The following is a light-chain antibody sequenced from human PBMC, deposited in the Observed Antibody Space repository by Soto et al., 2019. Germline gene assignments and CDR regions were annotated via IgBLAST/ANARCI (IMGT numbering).Light chain of an antibody. CDR1: SSNIESNT. Sequence: QLVLTQPPSASGTPGQRVTISCSGSSSNIESNTVNWFQQLPGTAPKLLIYSNTQRPSGVPDRFSGSKSGTSASLAISGLQSEDEADYYCAAWDDSLNGYVFGTGTKLTVL. CDR2: SNT. V-gene: IGLV1-44*01. CDR3: AAWDDSLNGYV. J-gene: IGLJ1*01.